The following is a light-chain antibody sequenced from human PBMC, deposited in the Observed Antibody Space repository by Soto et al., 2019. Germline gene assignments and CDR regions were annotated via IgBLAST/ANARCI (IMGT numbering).Light chain of an antibody. CDR1: QSVSGSY. V-gene: IGKV3-20*01. CDR3: QQYDHSPIT. J-gene: IGKJ5*01. Sequence: EIVLTQSPATLSLSPGERATLSCRASQSVSGSYLAWYQHKPGQAPRLLIYGASNRATGIPDRFTGSGSGTDFTLTISRLEPEDFAVYYCQQYDHSPITFGQGTRLEIK. CDR2: GAS.